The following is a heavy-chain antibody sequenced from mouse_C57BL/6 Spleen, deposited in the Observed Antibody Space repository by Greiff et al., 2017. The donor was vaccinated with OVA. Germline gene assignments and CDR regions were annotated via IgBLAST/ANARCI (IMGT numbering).Heavy chain of an antibody. Sequence: EVQLQQSGTVLARPGASVKMSCKTSGYTFTSYWMHWVKQRPGQGLEWIGAIYPGNSDTSYNQKFKGKAKLTAVTSASTAYMELSSLTNEDSAVYYCTSPGYYSNYRFAYWGQGTLVTVSA. V-gene: IGHV1-5*01. J-gene: IGHJ3*01. D-gene: IGHD2-5*01. CDR3: TSPGYYSNYRFAY. CDR2: IYPGNSDT. CDR1: GYTFTSYW.